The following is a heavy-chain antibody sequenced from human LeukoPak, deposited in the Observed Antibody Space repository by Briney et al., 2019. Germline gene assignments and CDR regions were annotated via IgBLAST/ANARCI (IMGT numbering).Heavy chain of an antibody. J-gene: IGHJ4*02. D-gene: IGHD3-22*01. CDR1: GFSFETYS. Sequence: PGGSLRLSCAASGFSFETYSIDWVRQAPGKGLEWLSYISSTSRNIYYADSVKGRFTISRDNAENSVYLQLTSLRADDTAVYYRARVGRSGYTADYWGQGTLVTVSS. CDR2: ISSTSRNI. CDR3: ARVGRSGYTADY. V-gene: IGHV3-48*04.